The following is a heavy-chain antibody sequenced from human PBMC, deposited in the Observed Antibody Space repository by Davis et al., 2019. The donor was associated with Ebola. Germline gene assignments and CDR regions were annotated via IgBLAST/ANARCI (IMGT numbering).Heavy chain of an antibody. Sequence: ASVKVSCKASGYTFSTYAMHWVRQAPGEGLEWVGWINSGNGDTKCSQKFQDRVTFTRDASASTAYMELSSLRSEDTAMYYCARDEDVWGQGTTVTVSS. J-gene: IGHJ6*02. CDR3: ARDEDV. CDR1: GYTFSTYA. CDR2: INSGNGDT. V-gene: IGHV1-3*04.